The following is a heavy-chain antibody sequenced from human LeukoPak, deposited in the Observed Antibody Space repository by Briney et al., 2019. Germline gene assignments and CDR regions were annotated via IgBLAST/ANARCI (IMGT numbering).Heavy chain of an antibody. V-gene: IGHV1-69*13. CDR3: ARDRHCGGDCYSDAFDI. J-gene: IGHJ3*02. Sequence: VKLSCKASGGTFSSYAISWVRQAPGQGLEWMGRIIPIFGTANYAQKSQGSVTITTDESTSTAFMELSSLRSEDTAVYHCARDRHCGGDCYSDAFDIWGQGTMVTVSS. D-gene: IGHD2-21*02. CDR1: GGTFSSYA. CDR2: IIPIFGTA.